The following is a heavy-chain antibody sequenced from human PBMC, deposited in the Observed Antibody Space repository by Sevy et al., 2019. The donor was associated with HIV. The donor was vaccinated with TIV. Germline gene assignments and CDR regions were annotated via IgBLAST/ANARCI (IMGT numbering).Heavy chain of an antibody. J-gene: IGHJ5*02. D-gene: IGHD3-3*01. CDR1: GGSISSGGYY. CDR3: ARGAYDFWSGYLNWFDP. CDR2: IYYSGST. Sequence: SETLSLTCTVSGGSISSGGYYWSWIRQHPGKGLEWIGYIYYSGSTYYKPSLKSRVTISVDTSKNQFSLKLSSVTAADTAVYYCARGAYDFWSGYLNWFDPWGQGTLVTVSS. V-gene: IGHV4-31*03.